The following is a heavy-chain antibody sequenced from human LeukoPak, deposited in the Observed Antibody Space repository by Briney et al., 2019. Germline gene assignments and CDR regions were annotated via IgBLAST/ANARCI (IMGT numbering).Heavy chain of an antibody. CDR3: ARDQFPPLNDFWSGYPSY. Sequence: GGSLRLSCAASGFTFSSYAMHWVRQAPGKGLEWVAVISYDGSNKYYADSVKGRFTISRDNSKNTLYLQMNSLRAEDTAVYYCARDQFPPLNDFWSGYPSYWGQGTLVTVSS. D-gene: IGHD3-3*01. CDR1: GFTFSSYA. V-gene: IGHV3-30-3*01. J-gene: IGHJ4*02. CDR2: ISYDGSNK.